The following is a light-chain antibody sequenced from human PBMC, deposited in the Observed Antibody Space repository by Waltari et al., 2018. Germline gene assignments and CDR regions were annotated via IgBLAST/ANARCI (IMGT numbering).Light chain of an antibody. CDR1: RNDVGDYNY. CDR3: SSFTSSDTPWI. CDR2: EVN. J-gene: IGLJ3*02. V-gene: IGLV2-14*01. Sequence: QSALTQHASVSGSLGQSITISCTGTRNDVGDYNYVSWYQHHPGRAPKLLIYEVNNRPAGVFNRFSGTKSGNTASLTISGLHAEDEAGYFCSSFTSSDTPWIFGGGTTLTVL.